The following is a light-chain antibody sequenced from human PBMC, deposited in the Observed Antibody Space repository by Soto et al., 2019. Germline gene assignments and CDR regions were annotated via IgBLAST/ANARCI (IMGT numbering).Light chain of an antibody. CDR2: WAS. J-gene: IGKJ1*01. Sequence: DIVMPQSPDSLAVSLGARATINGKSIQSGLYSTHNKNHLAWYQQKPGQPPKLFMSWASTRESGGPDRFSCSGSGIAFTLASRSLQAAEGAVYYCQQYYSTPWTFGHGTKVDSK. CDR1: QSGLYSTHNKNH. CDR3: QQYYSTPWT. V-gene: IGKV4-1*01.